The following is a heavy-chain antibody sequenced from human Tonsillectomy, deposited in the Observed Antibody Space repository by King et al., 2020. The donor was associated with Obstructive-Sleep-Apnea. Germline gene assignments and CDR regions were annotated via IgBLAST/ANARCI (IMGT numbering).Heavy chain of an antibody. CDR1: GFSLSNARMG. J-gene: IGHJ4*02. V-gene: IGHV2-26*01. Sequence: TLKESGPVLVKPTETLTLTCTVSGFSLSNARMGVSWIRQPPGKALECLAHIFSNDEKPYSTSLKSRLTNSKDTSKSQAVRTMTNMDPVDTATYYCARIRLTTVTEYYFDYWGQGTLVTVSS. D-gene: IGHD4-17*01. CDR2: IFSNDEK. CDR3: ARIRLTTVTEYYFDY.